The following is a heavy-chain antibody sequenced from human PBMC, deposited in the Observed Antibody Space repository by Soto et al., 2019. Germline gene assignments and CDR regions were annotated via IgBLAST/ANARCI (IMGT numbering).Heavy chain of an antibody. V-gene: IGHV1-46*01. D-gene: IGHD2-15*01. CDR3: EGDNSETCGTRAANSCFNP. J-gene: IGHJ5*02. Sequence: ASVKVSCKASGFSFSDYFMHWVRQAPGQGLEWMGIINPSGDSRNYAQKFQGRVTITRDTSTSTVYMDLSSLRYEDTAVYYWEGDNSETCGTRAANSCFNPRGQGTPVTVSS. CDR2: INPSGDSR. CDR1: GFSFSDYF.